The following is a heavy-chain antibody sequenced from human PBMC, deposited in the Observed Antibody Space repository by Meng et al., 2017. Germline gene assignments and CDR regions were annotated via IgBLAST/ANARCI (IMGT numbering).Heavy chain of an antibody. CDR3: ARGSGGFDP. V-gene: IGHV3-23*01. CDR2: ISGSGGTT. Sequence: EVQLLESGGGLVQPGGSLRLSCAASGFTFSSHAMNWVRQAPGKGLEWVSVISGSGGTTYYAAPVKGRFTISRDNSKNTVYFQMNSLRAEDTAVYYCARGSGGFDPWGQGTLVTVSS. CDR1: GFTFSSHA. J-gene: IGHJ5*02. D-gene: IGHD3-16*01.